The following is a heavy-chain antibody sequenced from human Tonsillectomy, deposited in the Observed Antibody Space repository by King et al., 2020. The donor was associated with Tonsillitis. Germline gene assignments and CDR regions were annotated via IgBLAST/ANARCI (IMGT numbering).Heavy chain of an antibody. V-gene: IGHV4-39*01. J-gene: IGHJ4*02. CDR2: ISYTGNT. CDR1: GGSFSSSSYY. CDR3: ARREGPFDY. D-gene: IGHD1-26*01. Sequence: QLQESGPGLVKPSETLSLTCTVSGGSFSSSSYYWGWIRQPPGKGLEWIGSISYTGNTYYNPSLKSRVTISVDTSKNQFSLKVSSVTAADTAVYYCARREGPFDYWGQGTLVTVSS.